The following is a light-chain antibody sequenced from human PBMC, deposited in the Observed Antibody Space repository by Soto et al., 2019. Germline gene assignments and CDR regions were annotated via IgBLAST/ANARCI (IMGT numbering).Light chain of an antibody. CDR3: QPYDNLPPCP. CDR2: SAS. J-gene: IGKJ1*01. V-gene: IGKV3D-15*01. CDR1: QSISGD. Sequence: DIVLTHSPNTVSLSPRERATLSFSASQSISGDLAWYQQKPGQAPRLLIYSASIRATGIPARFSGSGSGTQFTLTISCLQSEDFAVYYSQPYDNLPPCPSGQGTKVDIK.